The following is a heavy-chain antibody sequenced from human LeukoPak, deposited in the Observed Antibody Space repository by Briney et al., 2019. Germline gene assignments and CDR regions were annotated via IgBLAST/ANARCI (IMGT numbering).Heavy chain of an antibody. CDR3: ARCRSYCSSTSCHYNWFDP. D-gene: IGHD2-2*01. CDR2: IYTSGST. V-gene: IGHV4-4*07. CDR1: GGSISSYY. J-gene: IGHJ5*02. Sequence: SETLSLTCTVSGGSISSYYWSWIRQPAGKGLELIGRIYTSGSTNYNPSLKSRVTMSVDTSKNQFSLKLSSVTAADTAVYYCARCRSYCSSTSCHYNWFDPWGQGTLVTVSS.